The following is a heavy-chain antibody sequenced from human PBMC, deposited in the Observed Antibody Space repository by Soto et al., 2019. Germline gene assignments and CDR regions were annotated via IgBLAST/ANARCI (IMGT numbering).Heavy chain of an antibody. D-gene: IGHD4-4*01. J-gene: IGHJ6*02. CDR1: EGRCTNFG. CDR2: IYPDDSDT. V-gene: IGHV5-51*01. Sequence: QVWCKGSEGRCTNFGGAWVRQMPGKGLEWMGTIYPDDSDTRYSPSFQGQVTISADKSIQTAYLQWGSLKASDSALYYCERGKYSSPRGGLDVCGQRPPVTVSS. CDR3: ERGKYSSPRGGLDV.